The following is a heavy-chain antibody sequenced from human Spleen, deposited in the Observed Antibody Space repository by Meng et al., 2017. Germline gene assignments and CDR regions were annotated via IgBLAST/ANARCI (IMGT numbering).Heavy chain of an antibody. J-gene: IGHJ4*01. CDR2: ISGGDST. CDR3: ARTAYVNSGCYYFDS. D-gene: IGHD3-16*01. V-gene: IGHV3-23*01. CDR1: GFTFSNYA. Sequence: GGSLRLSFAASGFTFSNYAMSWVRQAPGKGLGWFSTISGGDSTYYADSVKGRFTISRDTSKNTLCLQLNSLSAEDTAIYYCARTAYVNSGCYYFDSWGQGTLVTVSS.